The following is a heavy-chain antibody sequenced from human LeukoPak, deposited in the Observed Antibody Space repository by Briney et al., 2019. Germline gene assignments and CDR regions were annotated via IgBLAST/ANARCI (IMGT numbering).Heavy chain of an antibody. D-gene: IGHD3-16*01. J-gene: IGHJ6*03. V-gene: IGHV3-23*01. CDR2: ISGSGGST. CDR3: AKPPFFGDYYYYVDV. CDR1: GFTFSSYG. Sequence: GGSLRLSCAASGFTFSSYGMSWVRQAPGKGLEWVSAISGSGGSTYYADSVKGRFTISRDNSKNTLYRPMNSLRAEDTAVYYCAKPPFFGDYYYYVDVWGKGTTVTVSS.